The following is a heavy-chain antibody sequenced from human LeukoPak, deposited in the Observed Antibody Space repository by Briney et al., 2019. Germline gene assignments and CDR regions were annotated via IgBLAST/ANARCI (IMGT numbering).Heavy chain of an antibody. D-gene: IGHD3-9*01. J-gene: IGHJ3*02. CDR1: GGTFSSYA. Sequence: ASVKVSCKASGGTFSSYAISWVQQAPGQGLEWMGGIIPIFGTANYAQKFQGRVTITADESTSTAYMELSSLRSEDTAVYYCARELLPYYDILTGYYLSAFDIWGQGTMVTVSS. CDR2: IIPIFGTA. CDR3: ARELLPYYDILTGYYLSAFDI. V-gene: IGHV1-69*01.